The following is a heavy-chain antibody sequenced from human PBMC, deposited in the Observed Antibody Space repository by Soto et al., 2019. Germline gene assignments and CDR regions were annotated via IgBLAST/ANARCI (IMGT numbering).Heavy chain of an antibody. Sequence: EVQLVQSGAEVKKPGESLKISCKGSGYSFTSYWIGWVRQMPGKGLEWMGIIYPGDSDTRYSPSFQGQVTISADKSISTAYLQWSSLKASDTAMYYCARLDGVYGDYQYYYYYYGMDVWGQGTTVTVSS. CDR1: GYSFTSYW. CDR2: IYPGDSDT. D-gene: IGHD4-17*01. V-gene: IGHV5-51*01. CDR3: ARLDGVYGDYQYYYYYYGMDV. J-gene: IGHJ6*02.